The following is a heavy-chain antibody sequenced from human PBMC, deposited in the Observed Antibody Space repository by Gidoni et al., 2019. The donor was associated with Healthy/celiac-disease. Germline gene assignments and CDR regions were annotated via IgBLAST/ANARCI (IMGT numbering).Heavy chain of an antibody. CDR2: IYPGESDT. CDR1: GYSFTSYW. CDR3: ARFPSRDGYNYPFDY. Sequence: EVQLVQSGAEVKKPGESLKISCKGSGYSFTSYWIGWVRQMPGKGLEWMGVIYPGESDTRYSPSFQGQVTISADKSISTAYLQWSSLKASDTAMYYCARFPSRDGYNYPFDYWGQGTLVTVSS. V-gene: IGHV5-51*01. D-gene: IGHD5-12*01. J-gene: IGHJ4*02.